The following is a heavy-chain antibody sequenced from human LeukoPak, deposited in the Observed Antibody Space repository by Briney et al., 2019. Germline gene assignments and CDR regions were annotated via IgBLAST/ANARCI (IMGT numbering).Heavy chain of an antibody. V-gene: IGHV1-18*01. D-gene: IGHD3-10*01. Sequence: ASVKVSCKASGYTFTSYGISWVRQAPGQGLEWMGWISAYNGNTNYARKLQGRVTMTTDTSTSTAYMELRSLRSDDTAVYYCAKALMVRGVSPVDYWGQGTLVTVSS. CDR1: GYTFTSYG. CDR2: ISAYNGNT. CDR3: AKALMVRGVSPVDY. J-gene: IGHJ4*02.